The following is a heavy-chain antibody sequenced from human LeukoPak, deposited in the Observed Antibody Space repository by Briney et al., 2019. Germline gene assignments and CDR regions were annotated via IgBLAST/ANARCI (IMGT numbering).Heavy chain of an antibody. CDR2: IYYSGST. CDR3: ARGDSIAAAGNLPFDI. Sequence: SETLTLTCTVSGGSISSYYWSWIRQPPGKGLEWIGYIYYSGSTNYNRSLKSRVTISVDTSKNQFSLKLSSVTAVDTAVYYCARGDSIAAAGNLPFDIWGQGTMVTVSS. CDR1: GGSISSYY. D-gene: IGHD6-13*01. J-gene: IGHJ3*02. V-gene: IGHV4-59*12.